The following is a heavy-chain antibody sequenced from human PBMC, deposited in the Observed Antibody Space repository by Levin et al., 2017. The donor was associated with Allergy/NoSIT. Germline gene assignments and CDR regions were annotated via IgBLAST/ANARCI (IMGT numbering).Heavy chain of an antibody. Sequence: GESLKISCAASGFTFDDYGMSWVRQAPGKGLEWVSGINWNGGSTGYADSVKGRFTISRDNAKNSLYLQMNSLRAEDTALYYCARDGIAVAGTNSGYFQHWGQGTLVTVSS. CDR3: ARDGIAVAGTNSGYFQH. CDR2: INWNGGST. CDR1: GFTFDDYG. D-gene: IGHD6-19*01. J-gene: IGHJ1*01. V-gene: IGHV3-20*04.